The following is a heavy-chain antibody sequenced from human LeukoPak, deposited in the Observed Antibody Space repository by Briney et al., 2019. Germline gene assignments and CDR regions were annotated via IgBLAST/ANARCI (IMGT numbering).Heavy chain of an antibody. CDR3: ARLFDYVWGPYGMDV. D-gene: IGHD3-16*01. J-gene: IGHJ6*02. CDR2: ISGSGGST. Sequence: GGSLRLSCAASGFTFSSYAMSWVRQAPGKGLEWVSAISGSGGSTYYADSVKGRFTISRDNSKNTLYLQMNSLRAEDTAVYYCARLFDYVWGPYGMDVWGQGTTVTVSS. V-gene: IGHV3-23*01. CDR1: GFTFSSYA.